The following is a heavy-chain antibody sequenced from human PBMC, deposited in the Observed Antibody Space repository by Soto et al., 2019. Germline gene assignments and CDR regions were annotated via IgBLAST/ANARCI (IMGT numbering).Heavy chain of an antibody. CDR3: ARERMVYAYFYY. D-gene: IGHD2-8*01. CDR1: GFTFSDYY. CDR2: ISSSGSTI. J-gene: IGHJ4*02. Sequence: QVQLVESGGGLVKPGGSLRLSCAASGFTFSDYYMSWIRQAHGKGLEWVSYISSSGSTIYYADSVKGRFTISRDNAKNSLYPEMNSRRAEDTAVYYCARERMVYAYFYYWGQGTLVTVSS. V-gene: IGHV3-11*01.